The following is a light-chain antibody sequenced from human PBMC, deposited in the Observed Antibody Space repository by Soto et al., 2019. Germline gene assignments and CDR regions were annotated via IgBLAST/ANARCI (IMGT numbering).Light chain of an antibody. CDR2: DAS. J-gene: IGKJ1*01. Sequence: EIVLTQSPGTLSLSPGERATLSCRASQSVSSGYLAWFQQNPGQAPRLLIYDASSRATGIPDRFSGSGSGTDFTLTISSLQSEDFAVYYCQQYNNWPQTIGQGTKVDI. CDR3: QQYNNWPQT. V-gene: IGKV3-20*01. CDR1: QSVSSGY.